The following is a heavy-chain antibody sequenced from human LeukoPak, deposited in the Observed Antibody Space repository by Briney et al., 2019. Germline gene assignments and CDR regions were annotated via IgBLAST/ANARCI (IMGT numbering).Heavy chain of an antibody. CDR3: AKGSPPHYYGSGSFYTTFDY. CDR2: ISGSGDGT. CDR1: GFTFSSYA. Sequence: GGSLRLSCAASGFTFSSYALSWVRQAPGKGLEWVSTISGSGDGTYYADSVRGRFTISRDKSKNTLSLQMNSLRAEDTAVYYCAKGSPPHYYGSGSFYTTFDYWGQGTLVTVSS. V-gene: IGHV3-23*01. D-gene: IGHD3-10*01. J-gene: IGHJ4*02.